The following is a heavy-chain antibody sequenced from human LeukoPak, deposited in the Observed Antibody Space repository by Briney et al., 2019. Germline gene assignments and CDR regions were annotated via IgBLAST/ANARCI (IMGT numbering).Heavy chain of an antibody. CDR3: ARDGYSYGYLDGDY. CDR2: INQGEGEK. D-gene: IGHD5-18*01. CDR1: GFTFSSHW. V-gene: IGHV3-7*01. Sequence: GGSLRLSCVDSGFTFSSHWMSWVRQAPGKGLEWVANINQGEGEKYYVDSVKGRFTISRDNAKKSLFLQMNSLRAEDTAVYYCARDGYSYGYLDGDYWGQGTLVTVSS. J-gene: IGHJ4*02.